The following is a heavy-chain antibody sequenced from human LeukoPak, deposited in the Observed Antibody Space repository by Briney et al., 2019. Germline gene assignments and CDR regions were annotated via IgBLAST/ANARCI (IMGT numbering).Heavy chain of an antibody. CDR3: ARGGAYYDSSGYYR. CDR2: IYYSGST. CDR1: GGSISSYY. Sequence: SETLSLTCTVSGGSISSYYWSWIRQPPGKGLEWIGYIYYSGSTNYNPSLKSRVTISVDTSKNQFSLKLSSVTAADTAVYYCARGGAYYDSSGYYRWGQGTLVTVSS. J-gene: IGHJ4*02. D-gene: IGHD3-22*01. V-gene: IGHV4-59*01.